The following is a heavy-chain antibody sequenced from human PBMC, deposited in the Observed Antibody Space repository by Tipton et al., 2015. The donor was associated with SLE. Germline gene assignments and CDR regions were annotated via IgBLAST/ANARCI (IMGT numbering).Heavy chain of an antibody. J-gene: IGHJ5*02. D-gene: IGHD4-11*01. CDR1: GYTFTSYY. Sequence: QSGAEVEKPGASVKVSCKASGYTFTSYYMHWVRQAPGQGLEWMGIINPSGGSTSYAQKFQGRVTMTRDTSTSTVYMELSSLRSEDTAVYYCARDLPTVTTRYNWFDPWGQGTLVTVSS. CDR2: INPSGGST. CDR3: ARDLPTVTTRYNWFDP. V-gene: IGHV1-46*01.